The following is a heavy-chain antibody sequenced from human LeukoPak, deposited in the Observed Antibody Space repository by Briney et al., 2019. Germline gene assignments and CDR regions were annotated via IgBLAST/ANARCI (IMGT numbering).Heavy chain of an antibody. Sequence: ASVKVSCKASGGTFSSCAISWVRQAPGQGLEWMGGIIPIFGTANYAQKFQGRVTITTDESTSTAYMELSSLRSEDTAVYYCARVDLGYCIGGSRYEVLDYWGQGTLVTVSS. CDR2: IIPIFGTA. CDR1: GGTFSSCA. D-gene: IGHD2-15*01. V-gene: IGHV1-69*05. J-gene: IGHJ4*02. CDR3: ARVDLGYCIGGSRYEVLDY.